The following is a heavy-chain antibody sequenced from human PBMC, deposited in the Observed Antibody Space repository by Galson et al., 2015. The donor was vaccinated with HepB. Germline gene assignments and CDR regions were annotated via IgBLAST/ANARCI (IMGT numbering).Heavy chain of an antibody. J-gene: IGHJ1*01. CDR3: AKDWVGGSGWYLVSLYFQH. V-gene: IGHV3-23*01. CDR1: GFTFSSYA. Sequence: SLRLSCAASGFTFSSYAMSWVRQAPGKGLEWVSAISGSGGSTYYADSVKGRFTISRDNSKNTLYLQMNSLRAEDTAVYYCAKDWVGGSGWYLVSLYFQHWGQGTLVTVSS. CDR2: ISGSGGST. D-gene: IGHD6-19*01.